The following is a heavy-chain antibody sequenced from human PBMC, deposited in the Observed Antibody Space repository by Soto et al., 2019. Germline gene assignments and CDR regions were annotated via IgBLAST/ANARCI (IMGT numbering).Heavy chain of an antibody. CDR3: ARDHSSGWSMYFDY. D-gene: IGHD6-19*01. CDR1: GGSISSYY. CDR2: IYYSGST. V-gene: IGHV4-59*01. J-gene: IGHJ4*02. Sequence: QVQLQESGPGLVKPSETLSLTCTVSGGSISSYYWSWLRQPPGKGLEWIGYIYYSGSTNYNPSLKTRVTLSADTSKSQFSLKLSSVTAADTAVYYCARDHSSGWSMYFDYWGREPWSPSPQ.